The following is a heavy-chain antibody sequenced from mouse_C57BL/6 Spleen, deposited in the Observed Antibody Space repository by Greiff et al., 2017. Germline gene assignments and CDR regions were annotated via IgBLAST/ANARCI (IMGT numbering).Heavy chain of an antibody. V-gene: IGHV2-5*01. CDR2: IWRGGST. J-gene: IGHJ4*01. CDR1: GFSLTSYG. CDR3: ATKTYYYGSSYSYYAMDY. D-gene: IGHD1-1*01. Sequence: VQLQQSGPGLVQPSQSLSITCTVSGFSLTSYGVHWVRQSPGKGLEWLGVIWRGGSTDYNAAFMSRLSITKDNSKSQVFFKMNSLQADDTAIYYCATKTYYYGSSYSYYAMDYWGQGTSVTVSA.